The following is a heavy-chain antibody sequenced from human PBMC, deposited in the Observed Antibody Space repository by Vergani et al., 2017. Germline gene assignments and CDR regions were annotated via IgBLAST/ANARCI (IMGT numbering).Heavy chain of an antibody. Sequence: EVQLLESGGDLVQPGGSLRLSCAASGFTFNHYAMNWVRQAPGKGLEWVSGISGSGGSTYYAGSVKGRFTISRDSSKNTLYLQMNSLSVGDTAVYYCAKANPRSSGYDYLYSDHAMDVWGQGTTVTVSS. J-gene: IGHJ6*02. CDR1: GFTFNHYA. D-gene: IGHD5-12*01. CDR2: ISGSGGST. CDR3: AKANPRSSGYDYLYSDHAMDV. V-gene: IGHV3-23*01.